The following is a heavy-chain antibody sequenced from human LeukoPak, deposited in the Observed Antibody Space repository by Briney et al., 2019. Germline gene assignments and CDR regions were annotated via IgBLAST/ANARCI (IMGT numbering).Heavy chain of an antibody. D-gene: IGHD5-24*01. CDR3: ARKMAL. CDR2: IDGSSRSI. CDR1: GFSFSSYG. Sequence: GGSLRLSCAASGFSFSSYGMNWVRQARGKGLEWVSYIDGSSRSIYYADSVKGRFTVSRDNAKNSMFLQMNSLRDEDTAVYFCARKMALWGQGTLVTVSS. J-gene: IGHJ4*02. V-gene: IGHV3-48*02.